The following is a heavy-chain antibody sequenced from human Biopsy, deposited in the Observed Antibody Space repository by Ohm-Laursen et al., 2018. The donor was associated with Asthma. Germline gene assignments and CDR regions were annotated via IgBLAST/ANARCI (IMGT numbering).Heavy chain of an antibody. Sequence: GASVKVSCKTSGYTFNSAGITWARQAPGQGLEWMGWISVYNGNTKVAQKLQDRVTMITETSTSTAYMELRSLRSDDTAVYFCARAVDYSHYYGIDVWGQGTTVTVS. D-gene: IGHD3-10*01. CDR1: GYTFNSAG. CDR3: ARAVDYSHYYGIDV. V-gene: IGHV1-18*01. CDR2: ISVYNGNT. J-gene: IGHJ6*02.